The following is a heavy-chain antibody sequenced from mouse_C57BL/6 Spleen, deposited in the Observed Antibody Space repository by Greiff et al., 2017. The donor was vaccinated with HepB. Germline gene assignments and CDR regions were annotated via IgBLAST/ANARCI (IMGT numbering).Heavy chain of an antibody. CDR1: GYTFTSYW. CDR3: TRGRGIITTVVAHFDY. V-gene: IGHV1-5*01. J-gene: IGHJ2*01. Sequence: EVQLQQSGTVLARPGASVKMSCKTSGYTFTSYWMHWVKQRPGQGLEWIGAIYPGNSDTSYNQKFKGKAKLTAVPSASTAYMELSSLTNEDSAVYYCTRGRGIITTVVAHFDYWGQGTTLTVSS. D-gene: IGHD1-1*01. CDR2: IYPGNSDT.